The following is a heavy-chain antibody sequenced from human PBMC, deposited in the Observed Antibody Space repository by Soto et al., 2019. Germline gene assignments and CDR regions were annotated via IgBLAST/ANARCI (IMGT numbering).Heavy chain of an antibody. Sequence: QVQLVQSGAEVKKPGSSVKVSCKASGGTFSSYAISWVRQAPGQGLEWMGGIIPIFGTANYAQKFQGRVTITADKSTSTAYMELSSLRSEDTSVYYCATTHHRMVVAASDYWGQGTLVTVSS. CDR2: IIPIFGTA. J-gene: IGHJ4*02. V-gene: IGHV1-69*06. CDR3: ATTHHRMVVAASDY. CDR1: GGTFSSYA. D-gene: IGHD2-15*01.